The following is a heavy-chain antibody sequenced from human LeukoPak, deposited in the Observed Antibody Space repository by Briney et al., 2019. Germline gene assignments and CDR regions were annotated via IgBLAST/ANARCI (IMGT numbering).Heavy chain of an antibody. J-gene: IGHJ6*02. V-gene: IGHV1-18*01. D-gene: IGHD3-22*01. Sequence: ASVKVSCKASGYTFTTHGISWVRQAPGQGLEWMGWISAYNGNTNYAQKLQGRVTMTTDTSTSTAYMELRSLRSDDTAVYYCARDRGYYDSSGFLFRYYGMDVWGQGTTVTVSS. CDR1: GYTFTTHG. CDR2: ISAYNGNT. CDR3: ARDRGYYDSSGFLFRYYGMDV.